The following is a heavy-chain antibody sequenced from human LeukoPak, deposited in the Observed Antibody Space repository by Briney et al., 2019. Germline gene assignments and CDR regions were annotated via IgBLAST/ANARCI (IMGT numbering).Heavy chain of an antibody. CDR1: DDSINRDF. CDR3: ARLPDVSGWPFDY. V-gene: IGHV4-59*01. D-gene: IGHD6-19*01. Sequence: SETLSLTCTASDDSINRDFWTWIRQPPGKGLEWIGYIRYSGRTEYNPSLKSRVTISIDRSKNQSSLKLMSVTAADTAIYYCARLPDVSGWPFDYWGQGMLVTVSS. CDR2: IRYSGRT. J-gene: IGHJ4*02.